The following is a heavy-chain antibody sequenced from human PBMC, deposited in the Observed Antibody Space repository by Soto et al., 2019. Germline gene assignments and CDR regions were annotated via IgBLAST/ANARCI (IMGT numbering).Heavy chain of an antibody. Sequence: TSETLSLTCTVSDASINTYYWSWIRQPPGKGLEWIGYIYYNGITNYNPSLKSRVTMSVDTSKNQFSLKLSTVTAADTAVYYCARDRGGDGYSSDAFDIWGQGTMVTVSS. CDR1: DASINTYY. V-gene: IGHV4-59*01. D-gene: IGHD2-21*01. CDR3: ARDRGGDGYSSDAFDI. J-gene: IGHJ3*02. CDR2: IYYNGIT.